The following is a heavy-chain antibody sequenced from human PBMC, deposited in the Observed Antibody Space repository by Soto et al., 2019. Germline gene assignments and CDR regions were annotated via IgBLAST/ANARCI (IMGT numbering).Heavy chain of an antibody. CDR1: GFTFSSYG. J-gene: IGHJ4*02. CDR3: AKDMPLYSGSYPIDY. D-gene: IGHD1-26*01. CDR2: ISYDGSNK. Sequence: GGSLRLSCAASGFTFSSYGMHWVRQAPGKGLEWVAVISYDGSNKYYADSVKGRFTISRDNSKNTLYLQMNSLRAEDTAVYYCAKDMPLYSGSYPIDYWGQGTLVTVSS. V-gene: IGHV3-30*18.